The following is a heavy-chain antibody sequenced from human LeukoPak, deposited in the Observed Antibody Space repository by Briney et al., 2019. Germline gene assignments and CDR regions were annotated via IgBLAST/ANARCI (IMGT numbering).Heavy chain of an antibody. J-gene: IGHJ4*02. V-gene: IGHV4-34*01. CDR2: INHSGST. CDR3: ARGLRGRGYSYGYSRAPFDY. D-gene: IGHD5-18*01. Sequence: PGGSLRLSCAASGFTFSTNAMNWVRQPPGKGLEWIGEINHSGSTNYNPSLKSRVTISVDTSKNQFSLKLSSVTAADTAVYYCARGLRGRGYSYGYSRAPFDYWGQGTLVTVSS. CDR1: GFTFSTNA.